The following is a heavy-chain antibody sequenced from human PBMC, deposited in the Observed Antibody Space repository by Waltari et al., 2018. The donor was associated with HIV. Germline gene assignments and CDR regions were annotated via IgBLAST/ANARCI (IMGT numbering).Heavy chain of an antibody. Sequence: QMQLQQWGTGLLKPSETLSLTCAVYCWSSSGYYWSWFRLPPAKGLEGLGEVSHTGKTNYNPSLKSRVAISTDTSRNQFSLKVNSVTAADTGVYYCASSIGRLCSSTKCYIRPGGMDVWGQGTTVTVSS. D-gene: IGHD2-2*01. CDR1: CWSSSGYY. J-gene: IGHJ6*02. CDR2: VSHTGKT. V-gene: IGHV4-34*02. CDR3: ASSIGRLCSSTKCYIRPGGMDV.